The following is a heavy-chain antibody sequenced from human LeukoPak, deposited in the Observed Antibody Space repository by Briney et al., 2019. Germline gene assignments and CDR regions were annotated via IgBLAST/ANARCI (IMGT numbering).Heavy chain of an antibody. V-gene: IGHV4-34*01. J-gene: IGHJ5*01. D-gene: IGHD2-2*02. CDR3: ANIVVVPAAISGTGWFDY. Sequence: PSETLSLTCAVYGGSFSGYYWSWIRQPSGKGLEWIGEINHSGSTNYNPSLKSRVTISVDTSKNQFSLKLSSVTAADTAVYYCANIVVVPAAISGTGWFDYWGQGTLVTVSS. CDR2: INHSGST. CDR1: GGSFSGYY.